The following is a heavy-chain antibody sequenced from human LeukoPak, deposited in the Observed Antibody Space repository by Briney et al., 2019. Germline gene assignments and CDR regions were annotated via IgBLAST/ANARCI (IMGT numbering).Heavy chain of an antibody. CDR3: ARVHDTSGYYHFFDS. CDR1: GFTFNTYP. D-gene: IGHD3-9*01. Sequence: PGSSLRPACEPSGFTFNTYPMHWVRHAPHKGLEWVAMISYHGSDEYYADSVKGRFTISRDHSKNTLYLQMNNPRVEDTAMYYCARVHDTSGYYHFFDSWGQGTLVTVSS. V-gene: IGHV3-30*04. J-gene: IGHJ4*02. CDR2: ISYHGSDE.